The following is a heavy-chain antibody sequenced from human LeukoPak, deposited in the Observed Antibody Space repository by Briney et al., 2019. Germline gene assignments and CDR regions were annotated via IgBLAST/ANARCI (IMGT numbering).Heavy chain of an antibody. J-gene: IGHJ4*02. CDR1: GYTLIEIS. V-gene: IGHV1-24*01. CDR3: VTEYLGH. Sequence: ASVKVSCKVSGYTLIEISIYWVRQAPGKGLEWMGGIDPEDGETIYAQKFQGRVTMTEDTSTGTAYMDLSSLTSKDTAVYYCVTEYLGHWGQGTLVIVSS. CDR2: IDPEDGET.